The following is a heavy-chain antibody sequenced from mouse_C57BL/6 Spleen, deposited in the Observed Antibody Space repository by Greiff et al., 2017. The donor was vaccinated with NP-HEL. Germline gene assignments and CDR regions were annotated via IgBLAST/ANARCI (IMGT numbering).Heavy chain of an antibody. V-gene: IGHV1-50*01. CDR3: ARGGYGSSYYAMDY. J-gene: IGHJ4*01. CDR1: GYTFTSYW. Sequence: QVQLQQSGAELVKPGASVKLSCKASGYTFTSYWMQWVKQRPGQGLEWIGEIDPSDSYTNYNQKFKGKATLTVDTSSSTAYMQLSSLTSEDSAAYYCARGGYGSSYYAMDYWGQGTSVTVSS. CDR2: IDPSDSYT. D-gene: IGHD1-1*01.